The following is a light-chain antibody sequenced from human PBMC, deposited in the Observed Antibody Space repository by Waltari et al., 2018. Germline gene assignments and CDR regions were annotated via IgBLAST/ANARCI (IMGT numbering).Light chain of an antibody. V-gene: IGLV3-21*03. CDR2: NDN. CDR3: QVWDDSSDRVV. Sequence: SSVLTQPPSVSVAPTKTATITCGGNNLGSKSVHWYQQRPGQAPVLVVYNDNNRPSGIPARVFGSNSGGTATLTINRVEAGDEADYFCQVWDDSSDRVVFGEGTKLTVL. J-gene: IGLJ2*01. CDR1: NLGSKS.